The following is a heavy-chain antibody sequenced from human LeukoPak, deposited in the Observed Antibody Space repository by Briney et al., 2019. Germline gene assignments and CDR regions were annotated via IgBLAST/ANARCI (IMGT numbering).Heavy chain of an antibody. Sequence: GGSLRLSCAASGFTVSSNYMSWVRQAPGQGLEWVSVIYAGGSTYYADSVKGRFTISRDNSKNTLYLQMNSLRAEDTAVYYCARVVRGVIHWFDPWGQGTLVTVSS. V-gene: IGHV3-53*01. CDR3: ARVVRGVIHWFDP. CDR1: GFTVSSNY. CDR2: IYAGGST. J-gene: IGHJ5*02. D-gene: IGHD3-10*01.